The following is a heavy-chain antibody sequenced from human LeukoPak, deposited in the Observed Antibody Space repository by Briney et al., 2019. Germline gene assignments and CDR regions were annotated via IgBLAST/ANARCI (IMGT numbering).Heavy chain of an antibody. CDR1: GGSISSYY. Sequence: SETLSLTCTVSGGSISSYYWSWIRQPPGKGLEWIGYIYYSGSTNYNPSLKSRVTISVDTSKNQFSLKLSSVTAADTAVYYCARDTVTHDAFDIWGQGTMVTVSS. CDR2: IYYSGST. D-gene: IGHD4-17*01. CDR3: ARDTVTHDAFDI. J-gene: IGHJ3*02. V-gene: IGHV4-59*12.